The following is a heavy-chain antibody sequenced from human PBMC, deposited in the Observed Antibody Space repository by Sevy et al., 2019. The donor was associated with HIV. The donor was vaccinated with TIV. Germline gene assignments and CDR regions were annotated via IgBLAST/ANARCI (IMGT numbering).Heavy chain of an antibody. V-gene: IGHV3-30*02. CDR3: ARDQHDYAGNVRTGWFDP. D-gene: IGHD4-17*01. Sequence: GGSLRLSCAATGFTFSNYAMHWVRQAPGKGMEWVAIIWSGGAYQYHGDSVKGRFTISRDNSKNTLYLQMNSLRAEDTAVYYCARDQHDYAGNVRTGWFDPWGQGTLVTVSS. CDR2: IWSGGAYQ. CDR1: GFTFSNYA. J-gene: IGHJ5*02.